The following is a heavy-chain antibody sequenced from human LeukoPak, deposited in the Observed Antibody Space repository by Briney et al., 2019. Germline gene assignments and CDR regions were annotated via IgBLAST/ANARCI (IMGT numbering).Heavy chain of an antibody. Sequence: SETLSLTWAVYGGSFSGYYWSWIRQPPGKGLEWIGEINHSGSTNYNPSLKSRVTISVDTSKNQFSLKLSSVTAADTAVYYCAIAMTGYYDFWYWGQGTLVTVSS. D-gene: IGHD3-3*01. V-gene: IGHV4-34*01. CDR2: INHSGST. J-gene: IGHJ4*02. CDR3: AIAMTGYYDFWY. CDR1: GGSFSGYY.